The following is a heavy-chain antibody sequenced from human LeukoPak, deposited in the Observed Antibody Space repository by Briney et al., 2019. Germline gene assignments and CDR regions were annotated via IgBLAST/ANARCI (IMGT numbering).Heavy chain of an antibody. CDR3: ARDHVKLGSGFHPFDAFDI. CDR2: INTNTGNP. V-gene: IGHV7-4-1*02. Sequence: GASVKVSCKASGYTFTSYAMNWVRQAPGQGLEWMGWINTNTGNPTYAQGFTGRFVFSLDTSVSTAYLQISSLKTEDTAVYYRARDHVKLGSGFHPFDAFDIWGQGTMVTVSS. CDR1: GYTFTSYA. D-gene: IGHD3-22*01. J-gene: IGHJ3*02.